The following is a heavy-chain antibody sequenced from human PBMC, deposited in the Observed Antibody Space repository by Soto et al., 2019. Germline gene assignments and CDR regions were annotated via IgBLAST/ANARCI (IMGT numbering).Heavy chain of an antibody. D-gene: IGHD6-13*01. Sequence: ASVKVSCKASGYTFTGYYMHWVRQAPGQGPEWMGWINPNSGGTNYAQKFQGWVTMTRDTSISTAYMELSRLRSDDTAVYYCARGRSSSWYRNYYYFGLDVWGQGTTVTVS. CDR1: GYTFTGYY. CDR2: INPNSGGT. V-gene: IGHV1-2*04. CDR3: ARGRSSSWYRNYYYFGLDV. J-gene: IGHJ6*02.